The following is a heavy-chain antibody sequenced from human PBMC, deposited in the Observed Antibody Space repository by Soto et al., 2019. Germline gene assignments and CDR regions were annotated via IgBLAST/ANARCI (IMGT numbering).Heavy chain of an antibody. D-gene: IGHD2-8*01. CDR1: DFSLSGSY. CDR3: ASRGHCSNGQCHPFDS. V-gene: IGHV3-11*06. Sequence: VQLVESGGALVKPGGSLRLSCVGSDFSLSGSYMSWVRRAPGKGLEWLSFISMSGSYKTYAASVEGRFTISRDNVKNILYLQMDSLRAEDTAVYYCASRGHCSNGQCHPFDSWGQGTQVTVSS. CDR2: ISMSGSYK. J-gene: IGHJ4*02.